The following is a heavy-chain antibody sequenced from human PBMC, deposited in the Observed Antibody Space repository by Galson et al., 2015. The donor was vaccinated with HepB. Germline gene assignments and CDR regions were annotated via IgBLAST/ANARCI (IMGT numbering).Heavy chain of an antibody. Sequence: SVKVSCKASGYTFTSYAMNWVRQAPGQGLEWMGWINTNTGNPTYAQGFTGRFVFSLDTSVSTAYLQISSLKAEDTAVYYCARDGSGGGGGADSSGWYYGSYYYYGMDVWGQGTTVTVSS. J-gene: IGHJ6*02. CDR1: GYTFTSYA. CDR3: ARDGSGGGGGADSSGWYYGSYYYYGMDV. CDR2: INTNTGNP. D-gene: IGHD6-19*01. V-gene: IGHV7-4-1*02.